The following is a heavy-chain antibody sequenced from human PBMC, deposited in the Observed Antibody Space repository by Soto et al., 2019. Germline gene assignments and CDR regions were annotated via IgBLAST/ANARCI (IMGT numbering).Heavy chain of an antibody. CDR2: ISGSASNT. Sequence: EVQLLESGGGLVQFGGSLRLSCAASGFTFSSYAMSWVRQAPGKGLEWVSSISGSASNTYYADSVKGRFTISRDNSKNTLHLQMNSLTAEDTAVYYCAKVGWESPNYVYYFDYWGQGTLVTVSS. J-gene: IGHJ4*02. CDR1: GFTFSSYA. CDR3: AKVGWESPNYVYYFDY. V-gene: IGHV3-23*01. D-gene: IGHD1-7*01.